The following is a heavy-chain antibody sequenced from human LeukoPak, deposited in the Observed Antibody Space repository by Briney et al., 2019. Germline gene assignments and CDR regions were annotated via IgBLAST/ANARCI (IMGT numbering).Heavy chain of an antibody. Sequence: GGSLRLSCAASGFTFSSYAMSWVRQAPGKGLVWVSAISGSGGSTYYADSVKGRFTVSRDNSKNTLYLQMNSLRAEDTAVYYCAKRLLRGYSYGGGFGYWGQGTLVTVSS. J-gene: IGHJ4*02. D-gene: IGHD5-18*01. CDR2: ISGSGGST. V-gene: IGHV3-23*01. CDR3: AKRLLRGYSYGGGFGY. CDR1: GFTFSSYA.